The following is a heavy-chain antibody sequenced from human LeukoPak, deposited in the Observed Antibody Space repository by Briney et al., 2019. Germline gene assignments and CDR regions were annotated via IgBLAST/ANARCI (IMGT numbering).Heavy chain of an antibody. J-gene: IGHJ6*03. CDR2: IIPIFGTA. D-gene: IGHD5-18*01. CDR3: ASSFNSYGYTTSYYYYYMDV. CDR1: GGTFSSYA. Sequence: SVKVSCKASGGTFSSYAISWVRQAPGQGLEWMRGIIPIFGTANYAQKFQGRVTITADESTSTAYMELSSLRSEDTAVYYCASSFNSYGYTTSYYYYYMDVSGIGTTVTVSS. V-gene: IGHV1-69*01.